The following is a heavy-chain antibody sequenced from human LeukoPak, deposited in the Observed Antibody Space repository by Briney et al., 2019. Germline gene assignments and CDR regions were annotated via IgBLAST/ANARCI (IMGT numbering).Heavy chain of an antibody. V-gene: IGHV4-34*01. CDR2: INHSGST. CDR3: ARERDFWSGYPTSNWFDP. Sequence: SETLSLTCAVYGGSFSGYYWSWIRQPPGKGLEWIGEINHSGSTNYNPSLKSRVTISVDTSKNQFSLKLSSVTAADTAVYYCARERDFWSGYPTSNWFDPWGQGTLVTVSS. CDR1: GGSFSGYY. J-gene: IGHJ5*02. D-gene: IGHD3-3*01.